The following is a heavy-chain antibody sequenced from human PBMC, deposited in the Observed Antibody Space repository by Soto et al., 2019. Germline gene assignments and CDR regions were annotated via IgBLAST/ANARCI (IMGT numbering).Heavy chain of an antibody. Sequence: QVQLVESGGGLVKPGESLRLSCAASGFNFSDYYMTWIRQAPGKGLEWVSSIGSSGRTIYYADSVKGRFTISRDNANKSVILQMSSLSVEDTAVYYCASGGSLAPEYWGQGTLVTVSS. CDR1: GFNFSDYY. V-gene: IGHV3-11*01. CDR3: ASGGSLAPEY. D-gene: IGHD3-16*01. J-gene: IGHJ4*02. CDR2: IGSSGRTI.